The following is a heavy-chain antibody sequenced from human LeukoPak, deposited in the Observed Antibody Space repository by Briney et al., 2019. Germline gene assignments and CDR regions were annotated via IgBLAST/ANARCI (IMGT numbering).Heavy chain of an antibody. Sequence: PGGSLRLSCAASGFTFSSYAMSRVRQAPARGLEWVSSLRGDGSTFYADSVKGRFTLSRDESRNTVYFQLNSLRVEDTAVYYCAKASWVSNGDAVLWGQGTLVTVFS. V-gene: IGHV3-23*01. CDR1: GFTFSSYA. J-gene: IGHJ4*02. CDR2: LRGDGST. D-gene: IGHD1-1*01. CDR3: AKASWVSNGDAVL.